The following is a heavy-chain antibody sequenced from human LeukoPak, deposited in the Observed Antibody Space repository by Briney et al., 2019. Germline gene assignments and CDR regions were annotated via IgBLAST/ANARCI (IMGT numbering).Heavy chain of an antibody. CDR3: ARAFGGLWFGELLSRAAFDI. CDR2: IYHSGST. J-gene: IGHJ3*02. Sequence: KSSETLSLTCTVSGYSISSGYYWGWIRQPPGKGLEWIGSIYHSGSTYYNPSLKSRVTISVDTSKNQFSLKLSSVTAADTAVYYCARAFGGLWFGELLSRAAFDIWGQGTMVTVSS. V-gene: IGHV4-38-2*02. CDR1: GYSISSGYY. D-gene: IGHD3-10*01.